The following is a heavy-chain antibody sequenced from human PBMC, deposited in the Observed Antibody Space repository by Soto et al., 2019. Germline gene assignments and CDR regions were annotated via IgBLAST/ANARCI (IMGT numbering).Heavy chain of an antibody. V-gene: IGHV3-15*01. D-gene: IGHD3-16*01. CDR1: GFTFSNAW. J-gene: IGHJ6*03. CDR2: IKSKTDGGTT. CDR3: TTDRRGAPVRYYYYYMDV. Sequence: EVQLVESGGGLVKPGGSLRLSCAASGFTFSNAWMSWVRQAPGKGLEWVGRIKSKTDGGTTDYAAPVKGRFTISRDDSKNTLYLQMNSLKTEDTAVYYRTTDRRGAPVRYYYYYMDVWGKGTTVTVSS.